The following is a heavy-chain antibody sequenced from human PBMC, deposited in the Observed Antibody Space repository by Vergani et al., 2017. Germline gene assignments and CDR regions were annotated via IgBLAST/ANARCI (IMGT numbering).Heavy chain of an antibody. CDR1: GFTFSNAW. Sequence: EVQLVESGGGLVKPGGSLRLSCAASGFTFSNAWMSWVRQAPGKGLEWVGRIKSKTDGGTTDYAAPVQGRFTISSDASKNTLYLQMNSLKTEDTAVYYCTTDGFLDSGYSSGWWGQGTLVTVSS. CDR3: TTDGFLDSGYSSGW. J-gene: IGHJ4*02. D-gene: IGHD6-19*01. V-gene: IGHV3-15*01. CDR2: IKSKTDGGTT.